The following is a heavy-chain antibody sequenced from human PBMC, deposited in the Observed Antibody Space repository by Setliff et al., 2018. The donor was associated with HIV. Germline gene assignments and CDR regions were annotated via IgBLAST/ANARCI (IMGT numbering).Heavy chain of an antibody. V-gene: IGHV1-18*01. CDR2: ISPSNGYT. D-gene: IGHD2-15*01. Sequence: ASVKVSCKASGGTFNTHGISWVRQAPGQGLQWMGWISPSNGYTDSAQKFRDRVTLTTDTSTSTAYMEVRSLTSDDTAVYYCARGYCGGGICYSPNWLDPWGQGTLVTVSS. CDR3: ARGYCGGGICYSPNWLDP. CDR1: GGTFNTHG. J-gene: IGHJ5*02.